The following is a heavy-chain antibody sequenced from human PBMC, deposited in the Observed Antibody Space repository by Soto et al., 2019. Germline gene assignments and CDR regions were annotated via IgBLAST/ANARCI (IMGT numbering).Heavy chain of an antibody. V-gene: IGHV3-11*01. CDR2: ISSSGNTI. CDR3: ASPYCSGTSCRVYYYYGMDV. CDR1: GFTFSDYY. Sequence: GASRRLSCAASGFTFSDYYMSWIRQAPGKGLELVSYISSSGNTIYYADSVKGRFTISRDNAKNSLYLQMNSLRVEDTAVYYCASPYCSGTSCRVYYYYGMDVRRQRTTVTVS. J-gene: IGHJ6*02. D-gene: IGHD2-2*01.